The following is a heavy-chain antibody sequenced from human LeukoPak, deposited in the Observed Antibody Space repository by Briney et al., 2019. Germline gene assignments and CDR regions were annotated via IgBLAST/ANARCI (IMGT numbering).Heavy chain of an antibody. V-gene: IGHV1-18*01. CDR3: ARAGYYDSSGYHPGLDY. Sequence: GWISAYNGNTNYAQKLPGRVTMTTDTSTSTAYMELRSLRSDDTAVYYCARAGYYDSSGYHPGLDYWGQGTLVTVSS. D-gene: IGHD3-22*01. CDR2: ISAYNGNT. J-gene: IGHJ4*02.